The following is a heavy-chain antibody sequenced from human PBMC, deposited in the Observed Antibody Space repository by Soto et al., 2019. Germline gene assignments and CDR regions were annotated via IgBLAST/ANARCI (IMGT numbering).Heavy chain of an antibody. D-gene: IGHD2-2*01. V-gene: IGHV4-34*01. Sequence: SETLSRPCADCGGSVSGYYGSWIRQPPGKELEGSGEINHSGSTNYNPSLKSRVTISVDTSKNQFSLKLSSVTAADTAVYYCARGYAIRSEDYWGQGTLVTVSS. CDR1: GGSVSGYY. CDR3: ARGYAIRSEDY. J-gene: IGHJ4*02. CDR2: INHSGST.